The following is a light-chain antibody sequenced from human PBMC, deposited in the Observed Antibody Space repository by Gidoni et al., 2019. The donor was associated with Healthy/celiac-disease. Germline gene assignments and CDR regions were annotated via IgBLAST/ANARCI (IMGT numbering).Light chain of an antibody. CDR3: QSADSSGRV. CDR2: KDS. V-gene: IGLV3-25*03. CDR1: ALPKQY. J-gene: IGLJ2*01. Sequence: SYELTQPPSVSVSPGQTARITCAGDALPKQYAYWYKQKPGQAPVLVIYKDSERPSGIPERFSGYSSGTTVTLTISGVQAEDEADYYCQSADSSGRVFGGGTKLTVL.